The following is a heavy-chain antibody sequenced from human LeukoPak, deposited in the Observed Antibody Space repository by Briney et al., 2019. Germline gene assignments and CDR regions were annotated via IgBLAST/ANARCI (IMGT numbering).Heavy chain of an antibody. CDR3: ARALLTTVTTDAFDI. J-gene: IGHJ3*02. V-gene: IGHV3-21*01. D-gene: IGHD4-17*01. Sequence: WGSLRLTCAASGFTFSSYSMNWVRQAPGKGLEWVSSISSSSSYIYYADSVKGRFTISRDNAKNSLYLQMNSLRAEDTAVYYCARALLTTVTTDAFDIWGQGSMASVSS. CDR1: GFTFSSYS. CDR2: ISSSSSYI.